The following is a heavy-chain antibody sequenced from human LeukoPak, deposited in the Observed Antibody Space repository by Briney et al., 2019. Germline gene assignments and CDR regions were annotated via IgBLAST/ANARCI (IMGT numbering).Heavy chain of an antibody. CDR1: GGSISSGGYY. J-gene: IGHJ4*02. D-gene: IGHD4-17*01. Sequence: PSETLSLTCTVSGGSISSGGYYWSWIRQPAGKGLEWIGRIYTSGSTNYNPSLKSRVTMSVDTSKNQFSLKLSSVTAADTAVYYCAGSYYTVKVDYWGQGTLVTVSS. CDR2: IYTSGST. CDR3: AGSYYTVKVDY. V-gene: IGHV4-61*02.